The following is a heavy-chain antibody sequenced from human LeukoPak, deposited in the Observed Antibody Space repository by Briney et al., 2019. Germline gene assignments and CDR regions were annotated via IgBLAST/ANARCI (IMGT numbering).Heavy chain of an antibody. D-gene: IGHD2-2*01. CDR2: IWYDGSNK. J-gene: IGHJ4*02. CDR1: GFTFSSYG. Sequence: GGSLRLSCAASGFTFSSYGTHWVRQAPGKGLEWVAVIWYDGSNKYYADSVKGRFTISRDNSKNTLYLQMNSLRAEDTAVYYCARVGVVPAATGLFDYWGQGTLVTVSS. CDR3: ARVGVVPAATGLFDY. V-gene: IGHV3-33*01.